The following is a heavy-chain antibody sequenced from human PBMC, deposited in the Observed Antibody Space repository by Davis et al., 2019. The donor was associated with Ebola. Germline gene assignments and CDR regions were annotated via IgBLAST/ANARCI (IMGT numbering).Heavy chain of an antibody. V-gene: IGHV1-46*01. CDR1: GYSFTSYY. CDR3: ARVNRPRISMIWPSDYTFDI. D-gene: IGHD3-22*01. Sequence: ASVKVSCKASGYSFTSYYIHWVRQAPGQGLEWMGIINPTIGNTSHAQKFQGRVTMTRDTSTSTVYMELSSLRSEDTAMYFCARVNRPRISMIWPSDYTFDIWGLGTMVTVSP. J-gene: IGHJ3*02. CDR2: INPTIGNT.